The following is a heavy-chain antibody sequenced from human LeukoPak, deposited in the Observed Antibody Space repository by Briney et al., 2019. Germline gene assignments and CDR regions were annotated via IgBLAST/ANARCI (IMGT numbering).Heavy chain of an antibody. CDR2: IYTGGST. J-gene: IGHJ6*03. Sequence: SETLSLTCTVSGGSISSGIYYWSWIRQPAGKGLEWIGRIYTGGSTTYNPSLKSRVTISLDTSKNQFSLQLNSVAAADTAVYFCARSPTVTRYYYYMDVWGKGTTVTISS. V-gene: IGHV4-61*02. CDR3: ARSPTVTRYYYYMDV. D-gene: IGHD4-17*01. CDR1: GGSISSGIYY.